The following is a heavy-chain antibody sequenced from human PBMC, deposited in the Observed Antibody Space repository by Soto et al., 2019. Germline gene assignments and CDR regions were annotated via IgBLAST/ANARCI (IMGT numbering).Heavy chain of an antibody. CDR2: ISYSGST. D-gene: IGHD2-15*01. Sequence: PSETLALTCTVYGASISTYYWSWIRQPPGKGLEWIGYISYSGSTNYNPSLKSRVTISFDASKNQISLQVRSATAADAAVYYCARDLKEYCSDGKCNWFDPWGQGTLVT. J-gene: IGHJ5*02. V-gene: IGHV4-59*01. CDR3: ARDLKEYCSDGKCNWFDP. CDR1: GASISTYY.